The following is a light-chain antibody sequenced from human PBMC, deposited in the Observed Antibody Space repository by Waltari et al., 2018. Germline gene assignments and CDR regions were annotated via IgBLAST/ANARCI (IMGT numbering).Light chain of an antibody. CDR1: QSVSSN. CDR2: GTS. CDR3: QQYNSWPPA. Sequence: EIVMTQSQATLSVSPGERATLSCRASQSVSSNLAWYQQKPGQAPRFLIHGTSTRATGIPAGFGGTGSATEFTLTISSLQSEDFAVYYWQQYNSWPPAFGGWSRVDIK. J-gene: IGKJ4*02. V-gene: IGKV3-15*01.